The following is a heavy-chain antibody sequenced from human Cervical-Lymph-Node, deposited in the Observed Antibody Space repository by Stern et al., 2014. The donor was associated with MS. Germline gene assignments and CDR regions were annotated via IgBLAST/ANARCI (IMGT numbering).Heavy chain of an antibody. D-gene: IGHD4-17*01. CDR2: IYYSGST. CDR3: ARADRDYGDYYFDY. CDR1: GGSITNYY. V-gene: IGHV4-59*01. Sequence: VQLVESGPGLVKPSETLSLTCTVSGGSITNYYWSWIRQPPGKGLEWIGYIYYSGSTNYNPSLKSRVTISVDTSKNQFSLKLSSVTAADTAVYYCARADRDYGDYYFDYWGQGTLVTVSA. J-gene: IGHJ4*02.